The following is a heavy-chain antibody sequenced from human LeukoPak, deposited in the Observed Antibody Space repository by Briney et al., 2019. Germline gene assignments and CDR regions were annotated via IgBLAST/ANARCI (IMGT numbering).Heavy chain of an antibody. J-gene: IGHJ6*02. CDR3: ARGVGSSSWDYYYYGMDV. V-gene: IGHV3-23*01. CDR1: GFTFSSYA. Sequence: GGSLRLSCAASGFTFSSYAMSWVRQAPGKGLEWVSAISGSGGSTYYADSVKGRFTISRDNSKNTLYLQMNSLRAEDTAVYYCARGVGSSSWDYYYYGMDVWGQGTTVTVSS. CDR2: ISGSGGST. D-gene: IGHD6-13*01.